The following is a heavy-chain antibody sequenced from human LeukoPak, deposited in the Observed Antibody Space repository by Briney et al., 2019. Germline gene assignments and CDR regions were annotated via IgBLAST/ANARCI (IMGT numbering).Heavy chain of an antibody. V-gene: IGHV1-46*01. D-gene: IGHD3-3*01. CDR2: INPSGGST. CDR1: GYTFTSHY. CDR3: ARDRTPPITIFGVVAYYFDY. Sequence: ASVKVSCKASGYTFTSHYMHWVRQAPGQGLEWMGIINPSGGSTSYTQKFQGRVTMTRDTSTSTVYMELSSLRSEDTAVYYCARDRTPPITIFGVVAYYFDYWGQGTLVTVSS. J-gene: IGHJ4*02.